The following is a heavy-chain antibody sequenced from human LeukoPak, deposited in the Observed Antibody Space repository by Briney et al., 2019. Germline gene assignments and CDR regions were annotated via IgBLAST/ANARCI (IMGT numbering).Heavy chain of an antibody. Sequence: GGSLRLSCAASGFTFRSYAMSWVRQAPGKGLEWVSDIIGSGGSTYYADSVKGRFTISRDNSKNTLYLQMNSLRAEDTALYYCAKEMSDIVAGYADAFDIWGQGTMVTVSS. D-gene: IGHD3-9*01. CDR1: GFTFRSYA. CDR3: AKEMSDIVAGYADAFDI. CDR2: IIGSGGST. J-gene: IGHJ3*02. V-gene: IGHV3-23*01.